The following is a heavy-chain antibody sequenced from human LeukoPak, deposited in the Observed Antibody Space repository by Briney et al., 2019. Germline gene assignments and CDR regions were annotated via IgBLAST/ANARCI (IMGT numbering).Heavy chain of an antibody. J-gene: IGHJ2*01. CDR2: IYYSGAT. V-gene: IGHV4-39*01. CDR1: GGSITNTSYY. CDR3: AGHSSVIGQYFDL. D-gene: IGHD3-22*01. Sequence: SETLSLTCTVSGGSITNTSYYWGWIRQPPGKGLEWIGTIYYSGATYYNPSLRSRVTISVDTSKNQFSLRLSSVTAADTAVFYCAGHSSVIGQYFDLWGRGTLATVSS.